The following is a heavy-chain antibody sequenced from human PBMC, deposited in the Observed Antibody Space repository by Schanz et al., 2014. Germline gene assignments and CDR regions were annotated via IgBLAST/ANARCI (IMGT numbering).Heavy chain of an antibody. CDR2: ISGSGGST. J-gene: IGHJ4*02. D-gene: IGHD3-10*01. V-gene: IGHV3-23*04. CDR3: ARIGGSVFDY. Sequence: EVQLVESGGGLVQPGGSLRLSCTASGFTFSDYWMSWVRQAPGKGLEWVSAISGSGGSTYYADSVKGRFTISRDNSKNTVYIQMNSLRAEDTAVYYCARIGGSVFDYWAQGTLVTVSS. CDR1: GFTFSDYW.